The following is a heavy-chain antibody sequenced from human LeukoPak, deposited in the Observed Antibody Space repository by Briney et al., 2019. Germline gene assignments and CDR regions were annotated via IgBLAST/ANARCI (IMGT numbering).Heavy chain of an antibody. CDR2: ISHSGST. Sequence: NPSETLSLTCAVYGGSFSGYYWSWIRQPPGKGLKWIGSISHSGSTYYNPSLKSRVTISVDTSKNQFSLKLSSLTAADTAVYYCARLRRSRLAEFDYWGQGTLVTVSS. D-gene: IGHD3-3*02. CDR3: ARLRRSRLAEFDY. CDR1: GGSFSGYY. V-gene: IGHV4-34*01. J-gene: IGHJ4*02.